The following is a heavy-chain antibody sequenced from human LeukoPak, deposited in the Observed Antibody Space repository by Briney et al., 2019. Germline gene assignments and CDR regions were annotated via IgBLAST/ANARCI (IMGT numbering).Heavy chain of an antibody. Sequence: GGSLRLSCAASGFTFSTYWMHWVRQGPGKGLVWDSRINTDGSSTSYADSVKGRFTISRDNAENTLYLQMNSLRAEDTAVYYCARAPSGYFDYWGQGTLVTVSS. J-gene: IGHJ4*02. CDR2: INTDGSST. D-gene: IGHD1-26*01. CDR3: ARAPSGYFDY. V-gene: IGHV3-74*01. CDR1: GFTFSTYW.